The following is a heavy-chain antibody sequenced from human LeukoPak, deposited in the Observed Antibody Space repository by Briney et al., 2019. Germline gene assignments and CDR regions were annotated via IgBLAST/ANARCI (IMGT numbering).Heavy chain of an antibody. CDR2: IGGSDGST. Sequence: GSLRLSCAASGFTFNSYAMSWVRRAPGKGLEWVSAIGGSDGSTYYADSVKGRFTISRDNSKNTLYLQMNSLRGEDTAVYYCAKDHSSAWDYFYYGMNVWGQGTTVTVSS. CDR3: AKDHSSAWDYFYYGMNV. V-gene: IGHV3-23*01. J-gene: IGHJ6*02. D-gene: IGHD6-19*01. CDR1: GFTFNSYA.